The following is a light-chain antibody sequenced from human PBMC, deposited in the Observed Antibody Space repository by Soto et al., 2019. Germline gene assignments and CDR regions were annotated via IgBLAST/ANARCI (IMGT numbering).Light chain of an antibody. V-gene: IGLV2-8*01. CDR2: EVS. J-gene: IGLJ1*01. Sequence: QSALTQPPSASGSPGQSVTISCTGTSSDVGGYNYVSWYQQHPGKAPKVMIYEVSKRPSGVPDRFSGSKSGNTASLTVSGLQAEDEADYYCSSYAGSNNLFVFGTGTKVTV. CDR1: SSDVGGYNY. CDR3: SSYAGSNNLFV.